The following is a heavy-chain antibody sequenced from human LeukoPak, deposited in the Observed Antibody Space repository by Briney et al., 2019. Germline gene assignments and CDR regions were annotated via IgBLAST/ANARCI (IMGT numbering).Heavy chain of an antibody. V-gene: IGHV3-48*02. Sequence: GGSLRLSCAVSGFTFSSYSVNWVRQAPGKGLEWVSYIRGSSNTIWYADSVEGRFTISIDNAKNSLYLQMNSLRDEDTAVYYCARDYNFAFDYWGQGTLVTVSS. CDR3: ARDYNFAFDY. J-gene: IGHJ4*02. D-gene: IGHD1-1*01. CDR2: IRGSSNTI. CDR1: GFTFSSYS.